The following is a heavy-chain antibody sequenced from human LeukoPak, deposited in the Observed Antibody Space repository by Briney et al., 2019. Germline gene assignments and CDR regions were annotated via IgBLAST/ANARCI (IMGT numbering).Heavy chain of an antibody. V-gene: IGHV5-51*01. CDR1: GYSFADFW. D-gene: IGHD6-6*01. Sequence: GESLKISCKGSGYSFADFWIGWVRQMPGKGLEWMGIIYPGDSDTRYSPSFQGQVTISADKSISTAYLQWSSLRASDTAMYYCARHSTYSSSSRGAFNIWGQGTMVAVSS. CDR2: IYPGDSDT. J-gene: IGHJ3*02. CDR3: ARHSTYSSSSRGAFNI.